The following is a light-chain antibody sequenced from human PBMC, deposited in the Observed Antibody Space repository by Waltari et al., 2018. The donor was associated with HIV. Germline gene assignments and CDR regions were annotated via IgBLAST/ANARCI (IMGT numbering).Light chain of an antibody. CDR1: QNMKIY. J-gene: IGKJ2*01. CDR2: DAS. Sequence: EIVLTQSPATLSLSPGERATLSCRASQNMKIYLAWYQQRPGQPPRLLMYDASKRAAGTPARFIGSGSGTDFTLTISSLEPEDFAVYYCQQRSVWPRTFGQGTKLEIK. CDR3: QQRSVWPRT. V-gene: IGKV3-11*01.